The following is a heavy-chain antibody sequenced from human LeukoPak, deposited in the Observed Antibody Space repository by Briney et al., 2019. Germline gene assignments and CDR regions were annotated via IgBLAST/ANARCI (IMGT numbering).Heavy chain of an antibody. J-gene: IGHJ4*02. CDR2: IYYSGST. CDR1: GGSISSSSYY. V-gene: IGHV4-39*01. CDR3: ARHPLSSSWFDFDY. D-gene: IGHD6-13*01. Sequence: SETLSLTCTVSGGSISSSSYYWGWIRQPPGTGLEWLGSIYYSGSTYYNPSLKSRVTISVDTSKNQFSLKLSSVTAADTAVYYCARHPLSSSWFDFDYWGQGTLVTVSS.